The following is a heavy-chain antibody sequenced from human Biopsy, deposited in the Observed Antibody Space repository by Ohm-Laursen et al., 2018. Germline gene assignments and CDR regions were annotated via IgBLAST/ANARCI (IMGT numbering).Heavy chain of an antibody. D-gene: IGHD2/OR15-2a*01. V-gene: IGHV4-61*01. CDR2: IYYNGSS. J-gene: IGHJ5*02. CDR1: GGSVSSGSHY. CDR3: AREDYYTWFDP. Sequence: GTLSLTCSVSGGSVSSGSHYWSWIRQPPGKGLEWIGFIYYNGSSKYNPSLKSRVTISVDTSKNQFSLRLSSVTSADTAVYYCAREDYYTWFDPWGQGTLVTVSS.